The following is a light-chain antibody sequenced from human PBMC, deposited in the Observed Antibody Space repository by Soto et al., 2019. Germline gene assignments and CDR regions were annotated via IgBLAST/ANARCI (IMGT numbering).Light chain of an antibody. V-gene: IGKV3-15*01. CDR1: QSVGTN. J-gene: IGKJ4*01. CDR2: GAS. CDR3: QQYDDWPQLT. Sequence: EIVMTQSPVTLSVSPGERATLSCRASQSVGTNLAWYQQKPGQAPGLLISGASTRATGIPDRFSGSGSGTECTLTISRLQSEDFAIYYCQQYDDWPQLTFGGGTKLEIK.